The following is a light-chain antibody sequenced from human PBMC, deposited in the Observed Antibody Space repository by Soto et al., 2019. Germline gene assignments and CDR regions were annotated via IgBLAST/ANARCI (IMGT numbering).Light chain of an antibody. CDR1: RSNIGTNY. CDR3: ASWDESLSGYVV. V-gene: IGLV1-47*02. CDR2: NNN. Sequence: QSVLTQPPSASGTPGQRVTISCSGSRSNIGTNYVYWYQQLPGTAPKLLIFNNNQRPSGVPDRFSVSKSGTSASLAISGLRSEDEALYYCASWDESLSGYVVFGGGTKVTVL. J-gene: IGLJ2*01.